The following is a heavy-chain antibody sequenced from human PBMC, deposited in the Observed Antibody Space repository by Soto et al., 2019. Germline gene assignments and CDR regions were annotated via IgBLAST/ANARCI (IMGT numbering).Heavy chain of an antibody. CDR1: GFTFSSYA. Sequence: GGSLRLSCAASGFTFSSYAMSWVRQAPGKGLEWVSAISGSGGSTYYADSVKGRFTISRDNSKNTLYLQMNSLRAEDTAVYYCAKEQASSITIFGVVIKPFDPWGQGTLVTVSS. CDR3: AKEQASSITIFGVVIKPFDP. D-gene: IGHD3-3*01. V-gene: IGHV3-23*01. CDR2: ISGSGGST. J-gene: IGHJ5*02.